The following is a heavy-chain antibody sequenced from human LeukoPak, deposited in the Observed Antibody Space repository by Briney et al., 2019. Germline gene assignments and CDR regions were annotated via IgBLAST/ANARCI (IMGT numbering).Heavy chain of an antibody. V-gene: IGHV1-2*02. D-gene: IGHD3-10*01. CDR3: ALSGAVLLWFGELFGWFDP. Sequence: ASVRVSCKASGYTFTGYYMHWVRQAPGQGLEWMGWINPNSGGTNYAQKFQGRVTMTRDTSISTAYMELSRLRSDDTAVYYCALSGAVLLWFGELFGWFDPWGQGTPVTVSS. CDR2: INPNSGGT. J-gene: IGHJ5*02. CDR1: GYTFTGYY.